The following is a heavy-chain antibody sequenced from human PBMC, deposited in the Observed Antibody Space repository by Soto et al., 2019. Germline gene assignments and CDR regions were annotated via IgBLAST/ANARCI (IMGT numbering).Heavy chain of an antibody. Sequence: QVQLVQSGAEVRKPGASVKVSCKASGHTLASYDITWVRQATGQGLEWMGWMTPDSGDTGYAQKFQGRVTMTWDTSMTTAYMEVSSLRSDDTAVYYCARDPFDGWFDSWCQGTLVTVSS. V-gene: IGHV1-8*01. D-gene: IGHD3-16*01. CDR1: GHTLASYD. J-gene: IGHJ5*01. CDR2: MTPDSGDT. CDR3: ARDPFDGWFDS.